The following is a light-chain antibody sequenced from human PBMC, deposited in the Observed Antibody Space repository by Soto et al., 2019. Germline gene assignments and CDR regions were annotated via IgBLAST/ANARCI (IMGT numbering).Light chain of an antibody. CDR1: ESVSRW. J-gene: IGKJ1*01. Sequence: DIQMTQSPSTLSASVGDRVTITCRASESVSRWLGWYQQKPGRTPKILIYQASTLETGVPSRFSGSGSVTEFTLTISSLQPDDFASYYCQQYHAYSQAFGQGTKVEIK. V-gene: IGKV1-5*03. CDR2: QAS. CDR3: QQYHAYSQA.